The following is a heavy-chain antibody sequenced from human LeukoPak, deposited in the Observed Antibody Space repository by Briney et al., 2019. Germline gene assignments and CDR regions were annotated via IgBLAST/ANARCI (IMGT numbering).Heavy chain of an antibody. CDR3: ARDGGPYYYYYMDV. CDR2: IYYSGST. D-gene: IGHD2-15*01. Sequence: SETLSLTCTVSGGSISSYYWSWIRQPPGKGLEWIGYIYYSGSTNYNPSLKSRVTMSVDTSKNQFSLKLSSVTAADTAVYYCARDGGPYYYYYMDVWGKGTTVTVSS. CDR1: GGSISSYY. J-gene: IGHJ6*03. V-gene: IGHV4-59*01.